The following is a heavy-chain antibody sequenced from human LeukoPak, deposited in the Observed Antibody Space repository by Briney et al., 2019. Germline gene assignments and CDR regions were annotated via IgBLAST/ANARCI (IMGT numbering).Heavy chain of an antibody. CDR2: IYSGGST. CDR3: ARPRYVYDSSGYYLNWFDP. J-gene: IGHJ5*02. CDR1: GFTVSSDY. D-gene: IGHD3-22*01. V-gene: IGHV3-53*01. Sequence: PGGSLRLSCAASGFTVSSDYMSWVRQAPGKGLEWVSVIYSGGSTYYADSVKGRFTISRDNSKNTLYLQMNSLRAEDTAVYYCARPRYVYDSSGYYLNWFDPWGQGTLVTVSS.